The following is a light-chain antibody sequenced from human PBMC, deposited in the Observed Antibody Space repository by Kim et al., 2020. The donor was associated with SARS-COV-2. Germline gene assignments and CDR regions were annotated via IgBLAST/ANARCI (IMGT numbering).Light chain of an antibody. CDR3: QVWDTGSAHVV. Sequence: PAETARISCGGNNIGSKSVNWYQEKPGQAPVLVIYYDTNRPSGIPERFSASNSGNTASLTISRVEAGDEADYYCQVWDTGSAHVVFGGGTQLTVL. CDR2: YDT. CDR1: NIGSKS. J-gene: IGLJ2*01. V-gene: IGLV3-21*01.